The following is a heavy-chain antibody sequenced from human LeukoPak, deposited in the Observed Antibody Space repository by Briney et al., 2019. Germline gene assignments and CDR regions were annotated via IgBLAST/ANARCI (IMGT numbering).Heavy chain of an antibody. Sequence: SETLSLTCTVSGGSISSYYWSWIRQPPGKGLEWIGYIYYSGSTNYNPSLKSRVTISVDTSKNQFSLKLSSVTAADTAVYYCARDRGRFNPWGQGTLVTVSS. CDR3: ARDRGRFNP. CDR2: IYYSGST. CDR1: GGSISSYY. V-gene: IGHV4-59*01. J-gene: IGHJ5*02.